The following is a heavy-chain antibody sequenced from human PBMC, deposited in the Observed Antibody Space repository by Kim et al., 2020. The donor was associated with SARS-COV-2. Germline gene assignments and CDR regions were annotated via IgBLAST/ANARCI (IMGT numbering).Heavy chain of an antibody. Sequence: GGSLRLSCAASGFTFSNAWMSWVRQAPGKGLEWVGHIKSKTDGGTTDYAAPVKGRFTISRDDSKNTLYLQMNSLKTEDTAVYYCTTDLYYDFWSGYYRDGGVYYYYGMDVWGQGTTVTVSS. CDR3: TTDLYYDFWSGYYRDGGVYYYYGMDV. D-gene: IGHD3-3*01. CDR1: GFTFSNAW. J-gene: IGHJ6*02. V-gene: IGHV3-15*01. CDR2: IKSKTDGGTT.